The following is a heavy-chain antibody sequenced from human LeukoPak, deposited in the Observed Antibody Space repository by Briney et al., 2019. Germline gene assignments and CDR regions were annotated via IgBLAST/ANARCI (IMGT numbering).Heavy chain of an antibody. Sequence: SETLSLTCTVSGGSISSYYWSWIRQPPGKGLEWIGYIYYSGSTNYNPSLKGRVTISVDTSKNQFSLKLSSVTAADTAVYYCARVASGYFDYWGQGTLVTVSS. J-gene: IGHJ4*02. D-gene: IGHD7-27*01. CDR2: IYYSGST. V-gene: IGHV4-59*08. CDR1: GGSISSYY. CDR3: ARVASGYFDY.